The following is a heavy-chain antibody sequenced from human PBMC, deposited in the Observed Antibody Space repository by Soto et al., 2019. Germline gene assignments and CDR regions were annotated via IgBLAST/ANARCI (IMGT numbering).Heavy chain of an antibody. V-gene: IGHV1-18*01. J-gene: IGHJ5*02. CDR2: ISAYNGNT. D-gene: IGHD3-22*01. CDR3: ARDAGTYSSGYYYGPNWFDP. Sequence: ASVKVSWKASGYTFTSYGISWVRQAPGQGLEWMGWISAYNGNTNYAQKLQGRVTMTTDTSTSTAYMELRSLRSDDTAVYYCARDAGTYSSGYYYGPNWFDPWGQGTLVTVSS. CDR1: GYTFTSYG.